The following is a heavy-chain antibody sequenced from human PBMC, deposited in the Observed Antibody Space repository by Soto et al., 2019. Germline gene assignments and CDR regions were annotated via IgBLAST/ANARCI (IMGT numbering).Heavy chain of an antibody. V-gene: IGHV1-18*01. D-gene: IGHD2-2*01. CDR1: GYIFSSYG. CDR2: ISGYDGNT. J-gene: IGHJ6*02. CDR3: ARIADCSITPCPVPSRSHIRAYYYYTVWTS. Sequence: QVRLVQSAAEVKKPGASVKVSCKASGYIFSSYGITWVRQAPGHGLEWMGWISGYDGNTHLTQKLQGRVTMTIDTPTNTPFMDLRSLRSDATAGYYCARIADCSITPCPVPSRSHIRAYYYYTVWTSGAKGPRSPSP.